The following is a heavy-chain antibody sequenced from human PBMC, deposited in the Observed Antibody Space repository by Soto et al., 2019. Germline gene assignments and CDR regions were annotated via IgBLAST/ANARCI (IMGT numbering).Heavy chain of an antibody. Sequence: SETLSLTCTVSGGSISSGGYYWSWIRQHPGKGLEWIGYIYYSGSTYYNPSLKSRVTISVDTSKNQFSLKLSSVTAADTAVYYCARAEITIFGVVIRVGWFDPWGQGTLVTVSS. J-gene: IGHJ5*02. CDR2: IYYSGST. V-gene: IGHV4-31*03. D-gene: IGHD3-3*01. CDR3: ARAEITIFGVVIRVGWFDP. CDR1: GGSISSGGYY.